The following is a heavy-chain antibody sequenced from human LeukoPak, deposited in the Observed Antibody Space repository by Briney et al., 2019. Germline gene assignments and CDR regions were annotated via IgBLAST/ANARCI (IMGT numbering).Heavy chain of an antibody. CDR3: ARDAPHCSSTSCYRSPAYYYYMDV. J-gene: IGHJ6*03. Sequence: SGGSLRLSCAASGFTFSSYAMNWVRQAPGKGLEWVSAISVDGSHTYYADSVKGWFTISRGNSKSTLSLQMNSLRAEDTAVYYCARDAPHCSSTSCYRSPAYYYYMDVWGKGTTVTVSS. D-gene: IGHD2-2*01. CDR2: ISVDGSHT. CDR1: GFTFSSYA. V-gene: IGHV3-23*01.